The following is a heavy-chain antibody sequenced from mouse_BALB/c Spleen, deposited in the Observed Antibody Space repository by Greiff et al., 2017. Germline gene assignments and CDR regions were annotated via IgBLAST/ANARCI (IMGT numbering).Heavy chain of an antibody. J-gene: IGHJ3*01. CDR2: ISSGSSTI. V-gene: IGHV5-17*02. D-gene: IGHD1-1*01. CDR3: AKGEGITTVPFAY. Sequence: EVMLVESGGGLVQPGGSRKLSCAASGFTFSSFGMHWVRQAPEKGLEWVAYISSGSSTIYYADTVKGRFTISRDNPKNTLYLQMTSLRSEDTAMYYCAKGEGITTVPFAYWGQGTLVTVSA. CDR1: GFTFSSFG.